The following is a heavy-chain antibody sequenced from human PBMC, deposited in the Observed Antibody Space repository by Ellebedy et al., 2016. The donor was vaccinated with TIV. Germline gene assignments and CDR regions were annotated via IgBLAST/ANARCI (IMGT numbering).Heavy chain of an antibody. Sequence: MPSETLSLTCAVYGGSFSGYYWSWIRQPPGKGLEWIGEINHSGSTNYNPSLKSRVTVSVDTSKNQFSLKLSSVTAADTAVYYCASAGYAYYYGMDVWGQGTTVTVSS. CDR1: GGSFSGYY. V-gene: IGHV4-34*01. CDR2: INHSGST. J-gene: IGHJ6*02. CDR3: ASAGYAYYYGMDV. D-gene: IGHD1-1*01.